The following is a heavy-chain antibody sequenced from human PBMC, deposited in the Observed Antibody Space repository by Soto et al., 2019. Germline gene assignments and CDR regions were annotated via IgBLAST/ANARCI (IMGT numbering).Heavy chain of an antibody. CDR3: ATYTYTIFGVVSYRGGYDY. CDR2: INHSGST. D-gene: IGHD3-3*01. V-gene: IGHV4-34*01. J-gene: IGHJ4*02. CDR1: GGSFSGYY. Sequence: QVQLQQWGAGLLKPSETLSLTCGVYGGSFSGYYWRWIRQPPAKGLEWIGEINHSGSTNYNPSLKSRVTISVDTSKNQFSLKLSAVTAADTAVYYCATYTYTIFGVVSYRGGYDYWGQGTLVTVSS.